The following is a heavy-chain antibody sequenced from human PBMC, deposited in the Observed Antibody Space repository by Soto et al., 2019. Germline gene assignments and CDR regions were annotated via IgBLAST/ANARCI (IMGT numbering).Heavy chain of an antibody. CDR1: GGSISSGDYY. J-gene: IGHJ5*02. V-gene: IGHV4-30-4*01. Sequence: QVQLQESGPGLVKPSQTLSLTCTVSGGSISSGDYYWSWIRQPPGKGLEWIGYIYYSGSTYYNPSPQSRVTISVYTSKNQFSLKLSSVTAADTAVYYCARERPDGSRLDPWGQGTLVTVSS. CDR2: IYYSGST. D-gene: IGHD6-13*01. CDR3: ARERPDGSRLDP.